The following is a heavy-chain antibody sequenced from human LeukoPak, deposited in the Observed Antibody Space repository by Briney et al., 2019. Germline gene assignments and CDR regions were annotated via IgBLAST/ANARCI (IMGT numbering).Heavy chain of an antibody. CDR1: GYRFTSYW. D-gene: IGHD1-14*01. Sequence: GESLKISCKGSGYRFTSYWISWVRQMPRKGREWMGRVDHSDSYTNYSPSFQGRVTISADKSISTAYLQWSSLKASDTAMYYCAAREIRETGNDYWGQGTLVTVSS. J-gene: IGHJ4*02. CDR3: AAREIRETGNDY. V-gene: IGHV5-10-1*01. CDR2: VDHSDSYT.